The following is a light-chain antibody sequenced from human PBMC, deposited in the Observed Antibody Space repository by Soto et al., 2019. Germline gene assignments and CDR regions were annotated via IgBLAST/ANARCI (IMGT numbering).Light chain of an antibody. V-gene: IGKV3-15*01. CDR2: GAS. CDR1: QSVSSN. Sequence: IVMTHSLATLSFYPRERATLSCISSQSVSSNLAWYQQKPGQAPRLLIYGASTRATGIPARFSGSGSGTEFTLTISSLQSEDFAVCYCQQYNNWHLFGQGALQEIK. J-gene: IGKJ5*01. CDR3: QQYNNWHL.